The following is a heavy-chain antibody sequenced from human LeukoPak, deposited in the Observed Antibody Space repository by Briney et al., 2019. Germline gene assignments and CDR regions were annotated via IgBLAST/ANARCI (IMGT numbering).Heavy chain of an antibody. D-gene: IGHD3-9*01. CDR3: ARGDHYDILTGYYTAIFDY. V-gene: IGHV4-59*08. J-gene: IGHJ4*02. CDR1: GGSISSYY. Sequence: SETLSLTCTVSGGSISSYYWSWIRQPPGKGLEWIGYIHYSGSTNYNPSLKSRVTISVDTSKNQFSLKLSSVTAADTAVYYCARGDHYDILTGYYTAIFDYWGQGTLVTVSS. CDR2: IHYSGST.